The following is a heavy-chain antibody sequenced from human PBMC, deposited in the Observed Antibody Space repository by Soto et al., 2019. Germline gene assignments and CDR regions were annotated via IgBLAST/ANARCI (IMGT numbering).Heavy chain of an antibody. CDR3: VRPYYTGSWFPFDR. CDR2: IDSDDGTT. J-gene: IGHJ4*02. D-gene: IGHD3-3*01. Sequence: PGGSLRLSCTASGFDFGDYYMSWIRQAPGKGLEWVSYIDSDDGTTYYTDSVKGRFTISRDNAKNSLYLQMNSLRVEDTALYYCVRPYYTGSWFPFDRWGRGTLVTVSS. CDR1: GFDFGDYY. V-gene: IGHV3-11*01.